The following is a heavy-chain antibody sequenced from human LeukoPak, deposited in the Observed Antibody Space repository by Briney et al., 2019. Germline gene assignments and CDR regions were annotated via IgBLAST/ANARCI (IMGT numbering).Heavy chain of an antibody. CDR2: IRNKANSYTT. CDR1: GFTFSVHY. V-gene: IGHV3-72*01. J-gene: IGHJ4*02. D-gene: IGHD3-16*01. CDR3: AQSGSYAAFDY. Sequence: QPGGSLRLSCAASGFTFSVHYMDWVRQAAGKGLEWVGRIRNKANSYTTEYAASVKGRFTISRDDSKNSLYLQMNSLKTEDTAVYYCAQSGSYAAFDYWGQGTLVTVSS.